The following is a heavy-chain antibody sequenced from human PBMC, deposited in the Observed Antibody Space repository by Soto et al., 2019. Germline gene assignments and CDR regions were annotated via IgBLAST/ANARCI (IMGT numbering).Heavy chain of an antibody. D-gene: IGHD3-9*01. J-gene: IGHJ5*02. CDR3: ARDPRGYDIPLDP. CDR2: IIPILGIA. Sequence: QVQLVQSGAEVKKPGSSVKVSCKASGGTFSSYTISWVRQAPGQGLEWMGRIIPILGIANYAQKFQGRVTIPADKSTRTAYMELRSLRSEDTAVYYCARDPRGYDIPLDPWGQGTLVTVSS. CDR1: GGTFSSYT. V-gene: IGHV1-69*08.